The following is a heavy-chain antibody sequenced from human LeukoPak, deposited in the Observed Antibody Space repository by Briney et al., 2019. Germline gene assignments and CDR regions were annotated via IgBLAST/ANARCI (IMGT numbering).Heavy chain of an antibody. Sequence: ASVKVSCKASGGTFSSYAISWVRQAPGQGLEWMGRIIPILGIANYAQKFQGRVTITADKSTSTAYMELSSLRSEDTAVYYCARDSTPHGLHLYYYYYGMDVWGQGTTVTVSS. V-gene: IGHV1-69*04. D-gene: IGHD5-12*01. CDR1: GGTFSSYA. J-gene: IGHJ6*02. CDR2: IIPILGIA. CDR3: ARDSTPHGLHLYYYYYGMDV.